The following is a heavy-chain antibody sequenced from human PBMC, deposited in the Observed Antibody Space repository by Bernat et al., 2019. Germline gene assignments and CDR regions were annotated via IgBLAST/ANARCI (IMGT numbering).Heavy chain of an antibody. Sequence: QVQLVESGGGVVQPGRSLRLSCAASGFTFSSYGMHWVRQAPGKGLEWVAVISYDGSNKYYADSVKGRFTISRDNSKNTLYLQMNSLRAEDTAVYYCAKDNPTATRVIDYYYYGMDVWGQGTTVTVSS. D-gene: IGHD3-10*01. CDR1: GFTFSSYG. V-gene: IGHV3-30*18. CDR3: AKDNPTATRVIDYYYYGMDV. CDR2: ISYDGSNK. J-gene: IGHJ6*02.